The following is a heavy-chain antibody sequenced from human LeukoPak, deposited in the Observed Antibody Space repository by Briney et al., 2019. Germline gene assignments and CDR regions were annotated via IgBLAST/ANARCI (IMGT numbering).Heavy chain of an antibody. CDR2: ISGSGGRT. V-gene: IGHV3-23*01. D-gene: IGHD5-18*01. CDR3: AKDAPPRGYSYGFSDY. J-gene: IGHJ4*02. Sequence: GFTFSSYAMXWVRQAPGKGLEXVSAISGSGGRTYYADSVKGRVTISRDNSKKTLYMQMNRQRAEDTAVYYCAKDAPPRGYSYGFSDYWGQGTLVTVSS. CDR1: GFTFSSYA.